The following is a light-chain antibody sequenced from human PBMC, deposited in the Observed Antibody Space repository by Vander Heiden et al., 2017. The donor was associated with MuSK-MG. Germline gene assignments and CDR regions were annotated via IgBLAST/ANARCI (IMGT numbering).Light chain of an antibody. Sequence: VVTQSAATLSVSPGGRATLSCRASQSVSSNLAWYQQKPGQAPRLLIFGSTTRATCIPSWCMGSGSGPERSLQFRSLQSEDLGVYDHQQYNNLPHPFGRGPKVEI. CDR2: GST. CDR3: QQYNNLPHP. V-gene: IGKV3-15*01. J-gene: IGKJ1*01. CDR1: QSVSSN.